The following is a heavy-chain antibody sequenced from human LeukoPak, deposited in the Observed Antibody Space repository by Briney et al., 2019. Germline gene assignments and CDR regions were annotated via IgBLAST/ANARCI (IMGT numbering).Heavy chain of an antibody. J-gene: IGHJ4*02. D-gene: IGHD2-2*01. CDR2: ISSNGGST. Sequence: GGSLRLSCAASGFTFCSYAMHWVRQAPGKGLEYVSAISSNGGSTYYANSVKGRFTISRDNSKNTLYLQMGSLRAEDMAVYYCARGARYCSSTSCYHLDYWGQGTLVAVSS. CDR1: GFTFCSYA. CDR3: ARGARYCSSTSCYHLDY. V-gene: IGHV3-64*01.